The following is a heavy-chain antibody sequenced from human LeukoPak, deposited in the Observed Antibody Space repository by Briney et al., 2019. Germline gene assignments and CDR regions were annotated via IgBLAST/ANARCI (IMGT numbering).Heavy chain of an antibody. CDR3: ARGQDDYGDYFHYYYYYMDV. CDR2: ISSSGSTI. J-gene: IGHJ6*03. D-gene: IGHD4-17*01. Sequence: GGSLRLSCAASGFTFSSYEMNWVRQAPGKGLEWVSYISSSGSTIYYADSVKGRFTISRDNAKNSLYLQMNSLRAEDTAVYYCARGQDDYGDYFHYYYYYMDVWGKGTTVTVSS. CDR1: GFTFSSYE. V-gene: IGHV3-48*03.